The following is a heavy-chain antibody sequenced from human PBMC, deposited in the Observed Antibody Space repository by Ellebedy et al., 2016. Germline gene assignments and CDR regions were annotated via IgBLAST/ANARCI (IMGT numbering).Heavy chain of an antibody. V-gene: IGHV4-59*12. CDR3: ARAPPRVVIHTGSDAFDI. D-gene: IGHD3-22*01. CDR2: IYYSGST. J-gene: IGHJ3*02. CDR1: GGSISSYY. Sequence: SETLSLTCTVSGGSISSYYWSWIRQPPGKGLEWIGYIYYSGSTNYNPSLKSRVTISVDTSKNQFSPKLSSVTAADTAVYYCARAPPRVVIHTGSDAFDIWGQGTMVTVSS.